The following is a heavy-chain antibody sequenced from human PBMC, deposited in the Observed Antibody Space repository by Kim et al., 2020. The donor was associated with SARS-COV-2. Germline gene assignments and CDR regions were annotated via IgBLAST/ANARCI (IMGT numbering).Heavy chain of an antibody. J-gene: IGHJ6*02. CDR1: GFTVSSNY. D-gene: IGHD3-3*01. CDR2: ISSGGST. CDR3: ATEYDFWSGYYPQFYYYGMDL. Sequence: GGSLRLSCAASGFTVSSNYMSWVRQAPGKGLEWVSAISSGGSTYYEDSVKGRFTISRDNTKNTLYLQMNSLRAEDTAVYYCATEYDFWSGYYPQFYYYGMDLWGQGTTVTVSS. V-gene: IGHV3-53*01.